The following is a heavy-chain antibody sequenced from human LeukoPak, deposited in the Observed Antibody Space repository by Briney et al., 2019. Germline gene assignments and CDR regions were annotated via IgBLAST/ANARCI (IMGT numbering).Heavy chain of an antibody. CDR1: GYTFTSYG. V-gene: IGHV1-18*01. D-gene: IGHD3-10*01. CDR3: ARDLRDYHYYYMDV. J-gene: IGHJ6*03. Sequence: ASVKVSCKASGYTFTSYGISWVRQAPGQGLEWMGWISAYNGNTNYAQKLQGRVTMTTDTSTSTAYMELRSLRSDDTAVYYCARDLRDYHYYYMDVWGKGTTVTVSS. CDR2: ISAYNGNT.